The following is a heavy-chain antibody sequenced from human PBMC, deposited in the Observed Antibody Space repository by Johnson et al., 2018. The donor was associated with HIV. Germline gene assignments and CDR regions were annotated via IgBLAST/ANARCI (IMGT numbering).Heavy chain of an antibody. CDR3: ASRYTVDAFDI. CDR2: IRYDGSNK. Sequence: QEKLVESGGGVVQPGRSLRLSCAASGFTFSNYAVHWVRQDPGKGLVWVAFIRYDGSNKYYADSVKGRFTISRENSKNTLYLQMNSPRAEDTAVYYCASRYTVDAFDIWGQGTMVTVSS. D-gene: IGHD1-1*01. J-gene: IGHJ3*02. CDR1: GFTFSNYA. V-gene: IGHV3-30*02.